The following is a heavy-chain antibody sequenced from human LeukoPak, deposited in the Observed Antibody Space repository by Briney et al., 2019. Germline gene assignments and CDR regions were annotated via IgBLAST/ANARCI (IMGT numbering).Heavy chain of an antibody. CDR3: ARVVGYCSSTSCYYYYYYYMDV. V-gene: IGHV1-18*01. J-gene: IGHJ6*03. Sequence: ASVKVSCKASGYTFTSYGISWVRQASGQGLEWMGWISAYNGNTNYAQKLQGRVTMTTDTSTSTAYMELRSLRSDDTAVYYCARVVGYCSSTSCYYYYYYYMDVWGKGTTVTVSS. CDR2: ISAYNGNT. D-gene: IGHD2-2*01. CDR1: GYTFTSYG.